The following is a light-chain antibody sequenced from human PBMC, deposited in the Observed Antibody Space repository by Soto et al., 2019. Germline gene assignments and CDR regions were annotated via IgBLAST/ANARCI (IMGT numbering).Light chain of an antibody. CDR3: SSYTTGSPYV. V-gene: IGLV2-14*01. Sequence: QSVLTQPASVSGSPGQSITISCTGTSSDVGGYNFVSWYQQHPGEAPKLIIYEVSNRPSGVSYRFSASKSGNTASLTISGLQAEDEADYYCSSYTTGSPYVFGGGTKVNV. J-gene: IGLJ1*01. CDR2: EVS. CDR1: SSDVGGYNF.